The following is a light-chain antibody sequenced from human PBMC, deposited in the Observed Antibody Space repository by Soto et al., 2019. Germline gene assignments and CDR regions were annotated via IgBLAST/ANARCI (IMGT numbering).Light chain of an antibody. CDR1: SSDVGGYKY. J-gene: IGLJ1*01. Sequence: QSVLTQPASVSGSPGQSITISCTGTSSDVGGYKYVSWYQQHPGKAPKLMIYDVSNRPSGVSNRFSGSKSGNTASLTISGLQAEDEADYYCSAYRSSSTLYIFGSGTKVPVL. CDR3: SAYRSSSTLYI. V-gene: IGLV2-14*01. CDR2: DVS.